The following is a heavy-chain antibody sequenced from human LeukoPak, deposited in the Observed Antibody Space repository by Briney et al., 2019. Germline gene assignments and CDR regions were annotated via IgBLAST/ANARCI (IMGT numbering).Heavy chain of an antibody. J-gene: IGHJ4*02. CDR1: GFTVSNTS. V-gene: IGHV3-53*01. CDR3: ARRAGAYSHPYDY. Sequence: GGSLRLSCTVSGFTVSNTSMSWVRQAPGKGLEWVSFIYSDNTHYSASVKGRFTIFRDNSKNTLYLQMNSLRAEDTAVYYGARRAGAYSHPYDYWGQGTLVTVSS. D-gene: IGHD4/OR15-4a*01. CDR2: IYSDNT.